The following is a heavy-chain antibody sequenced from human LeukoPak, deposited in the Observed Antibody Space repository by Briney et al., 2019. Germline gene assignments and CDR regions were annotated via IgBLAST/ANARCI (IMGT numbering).Heavy chain of an antibody. D-gene: IGHD2-21*02. Sequence: GASVKVSCKASGYTFTGYYMHWVRQAPGQGLEWMGRINPNSGGKNYAQKFQGRVTMTRDTSSSTAYMELSRLRSDDTAVYYCARPYCGGDCNFDYWGQGTLVTVSS. CDR2: INPNSGGK. V-gene: IGHV1-2*06. CDR1: GYTFTGYY. CDR3: ARPYCGGDCNFDY. J-gene: IGHJ4*02.